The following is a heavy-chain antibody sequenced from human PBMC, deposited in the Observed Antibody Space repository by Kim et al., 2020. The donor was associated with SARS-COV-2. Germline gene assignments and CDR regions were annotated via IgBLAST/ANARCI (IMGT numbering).Heavy chain of an antibody. J-gene: IGHJ4*02. CDR2: NT. CDR3: AREAVAGSFDY. Sequence: NTSYSQKFQARVPITRDTSATTAYLGLSGLRSEDTAVYYCAREAVAGSFDYWGQGTLVTVSS. V-gene: IGHV1-3*01. D-gene: IGHD6-19*01.